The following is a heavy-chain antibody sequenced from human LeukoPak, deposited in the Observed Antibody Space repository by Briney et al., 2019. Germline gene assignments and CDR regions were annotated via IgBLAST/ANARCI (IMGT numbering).Heavy chain of an antibody. V-gene: IGHV3-48*03. D-gene: IGHD3-22*01. CDR2: ISSSGSTI. CDR3: ARDRAYDPGAIDY. CDR1: GFTCSSYE. J-gene: IGHJ4*02. Sequence: GGSLRLSCAASGFTCSSYEVNWVRQAPGKGLEWVSYISSSGSTIYYADSVKGRFTISRDNAKNSLYLQMNSLRAEDTAVYYCARDRAYDPGAIDYWGQGTLVTVSS.